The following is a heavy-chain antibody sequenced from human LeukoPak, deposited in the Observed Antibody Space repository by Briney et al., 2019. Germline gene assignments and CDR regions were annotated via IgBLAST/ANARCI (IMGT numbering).Heavy chain of an antibody. CDR1: GFTVSSNY. V-gene: IGHV3-53*01. J-gene: IGHJ3*02. D-gene: IGHD4-23*01. CDR2: LYSGGSA. Sequence: PGGSLRLSCAASGFTVSSNYMSWVRQASEKGLEWVSILYSGGSAYYADSVKGRFTISRDSSKSTLYLQMNSLRVEDTAVYYCARTTVESGRYDAFDIWGQGTLVSVSS. CDR3: ARTTVESGRYDAFDI.